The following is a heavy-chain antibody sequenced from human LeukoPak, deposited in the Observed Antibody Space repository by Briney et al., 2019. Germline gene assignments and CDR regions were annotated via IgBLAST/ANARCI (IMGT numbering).Heavy chain of an antibody. D-gene: IGHD3-10*01. J-gene: IGHJ4*02. CDR1: GDSSSYYY. Sequence: SETLSLTCTVSGDSSSYYYWSWIRQPPGKGLEWIGYIYYSGSTNYNPFLKSRVTISVDTSKNQVSLKLSSVTAADTAVYYCARGRGGSTSPFDYWGQGTLVTVSS. V-gene: IGHV4-59*01. CDR3: ARGRGGSTSPFDY. CDR2: IYYSGST.